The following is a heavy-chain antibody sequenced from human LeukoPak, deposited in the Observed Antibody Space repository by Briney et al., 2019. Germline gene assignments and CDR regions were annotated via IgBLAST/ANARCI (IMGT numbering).Heavy chain of an antibody. Sequence: SQTLSLTCTVSGGSISSGDYYWSWIRQPPGRGLEWIGEIYHSGSTNCNPSLKSRVTISVDKSKNQFSLKLSSVTAADTAVYYCARDRSEAAAGSDYFDYWGQGTLVTVSS. CDR3: ARDRSEAAAGSDYFDY. D-gene: IGHD6-13*01. CDR1: GGSISSGDYY. CDR2: IYHSGST. J-gene: IGHJ4*02. V-gene: IGHV4-30-4*01.